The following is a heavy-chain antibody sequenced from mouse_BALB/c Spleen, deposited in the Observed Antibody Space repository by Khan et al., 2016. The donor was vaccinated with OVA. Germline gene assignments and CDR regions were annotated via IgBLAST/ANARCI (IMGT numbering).Heavy chain of an antibody. D-gene: IGHD1-1*01. CDR3: ARSVTITTVVATDFDY. CDR1: GYSITSDYA. Sequence: EVQLQESGPGLVKPPQSLSLTCTVTGYSITSDYAWNWIRQFPGNKLEWMGYISYSGRTSYNPSLKSRIYINREPSKNQFFLQLNSVTTEDTATYYCARSVTITTVVATDFDYWGQGTTLTVSS. J-gene: IGHJ2*01. CDR2: ISYSGRT. V-gene: IGHV3-2*02.